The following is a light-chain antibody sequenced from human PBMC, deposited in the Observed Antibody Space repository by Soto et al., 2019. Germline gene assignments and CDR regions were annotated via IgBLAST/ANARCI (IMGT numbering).Light chain of an antibody. Sequence: DIQMTQSPSTLPASVGDRVTITCRASQSISSWLAWYQQKPGKXXKXXIYDASSLESGVPSRFSGSGSGTEFTLTISSLQPDDFETYYCQQYNSYSRTFGQGTKVDIK. J-gene: IGKJ1*01. CDR3: QQYNSYSRT. V-gene: IGKV1-5*01. CDR1: QSISSW. CDR2: DAS.